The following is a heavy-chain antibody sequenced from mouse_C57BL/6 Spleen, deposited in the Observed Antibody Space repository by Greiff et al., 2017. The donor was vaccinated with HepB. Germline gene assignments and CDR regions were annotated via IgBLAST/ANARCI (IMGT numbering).Heavy chain of an antibody. J-gene: IGHJ4*01. D-gene: IGHD1-1*02. CDR1: GYAFSSSW. V-gene: IGHV1-82*01. CDR2: IYPGDGDT. Sequence: QVQLQQSGPELVKPGASVKISCKASGYAFSSSWMNWVKQRPGKGLEWIGRIYPGDGDTNYNGKFKGKATLTADKSSSTAYMQLSSLTSEDSAVYVCARGGNLLYYAMDYWGQGTSVTVSS. CDR3: ARGGNLLYYAMDY.